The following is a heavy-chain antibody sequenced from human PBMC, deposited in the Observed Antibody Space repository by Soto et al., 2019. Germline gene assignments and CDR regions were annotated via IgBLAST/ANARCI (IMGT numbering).Heavy chain of an antibody. J-gene: IGHJ5*02. V-gene: IGHV4-31*03. CDR2: IYYSGST. D-gene: IGHD1-26*01. Sequence: TLSLTCTVSGGSISRGGYYWSWIRQHPGKGLEWIGYIYYSGSTYYNPSLKSRVTISVDTSKNQFSLKLSSVTAADTAVYYCAIHKERGWFDPWGQGTLYTFSS. CDR3: AIHKERGWFDP. CDR1: GGSISRGGYY.